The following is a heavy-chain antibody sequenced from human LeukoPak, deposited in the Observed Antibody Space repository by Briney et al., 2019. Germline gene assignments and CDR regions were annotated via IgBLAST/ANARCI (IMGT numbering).Heavy chain of an antibody. J-gene: IGHJ3*02. D-gene: IGHD4-11*01. CDR3: VRIDYSNAFDI. CDR1: GFTFDDYA. V-gene: IGHV3-9*01. CDR2: ISWNSGSI. Sequence: GGSLRLSCAASGFTFDDYAMHWVRQAPGKGLEWVSGISWNSGSIGYADSGKGRFTISRDNAKNSLYLQMNSLRAEDTAVYYCVRIDYSNAFDIWGQGTMVTVSS.